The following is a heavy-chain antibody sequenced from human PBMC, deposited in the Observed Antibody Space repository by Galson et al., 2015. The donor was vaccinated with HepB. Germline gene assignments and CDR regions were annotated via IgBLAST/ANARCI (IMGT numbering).Heavy chain of an antibody. Sequence: SLRLSCAASGFTVTSSYMSWVRQAPGKGLEWVSVIYSDGSTYFPDSVKGRFTISRDNSKNTLYLQMNSLRAEDTAVYYCARVGEWELLGYFDLWGRGTLVTVSS. CDR2: IYSDGST. D-gene: IGHD1-26*01. CDR3: ARVGEWELLGYFDL. CDR1: GFTVTSSY. J-gene: IGHJ2*01. V-gene: IGHV3-66*01.